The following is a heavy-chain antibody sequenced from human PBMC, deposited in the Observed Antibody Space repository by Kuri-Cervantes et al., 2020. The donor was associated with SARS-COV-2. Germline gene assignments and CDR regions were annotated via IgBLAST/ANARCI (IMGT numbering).Heavy chain of an antibody. Sequence: GESLKISCAASGFAVRNTYMAWVRQAPGKGLEWVSTISVSGGSTYYADSVKGRFTISRDSSENTLYLQMNSLRAEDTAVYYCARAYCGGDCEFDYWGQGTLVTVSS. CDR2: ISVSGGST. D-gene: IGHD2-21*02. CDR3: ARAYCGGDCEFDY. V-gene: IGHV3-23*01. J-gene: IGHJ4*02. CDR1: GFAVRNTY.